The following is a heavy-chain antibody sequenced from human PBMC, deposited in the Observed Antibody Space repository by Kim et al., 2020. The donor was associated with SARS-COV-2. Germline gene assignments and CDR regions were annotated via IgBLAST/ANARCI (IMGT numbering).Heavy chain of an antibody. D-gene: IGHD1-1*01. V-gene: IGHV3-21*01. Sequence: GGSLRLSCTASGFTFSSFSMNWVRQAPGKGLEWVSSISLSSTYRFYTESLKGRFTISRDNAKNSLYLQMDSLTAEDTAVYYCARDRGPGSTAYYFDYWGQGTLVTVSS. J-gene: IGHJ4*02. CDR1: GFTFSSFS. CDR2: ISLSSTYR. CDR3: ARDRGPGSTAYYFDY.